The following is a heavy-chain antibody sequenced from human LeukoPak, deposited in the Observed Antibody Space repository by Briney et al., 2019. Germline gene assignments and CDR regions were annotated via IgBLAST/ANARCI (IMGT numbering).Heavy chain of an antibody. CDR2: ISWNSGSI. D-gene: IGHD1-26*01. J-gene: IGHJ4*02. Sequence: GRSLRLSCAASGFTFDDYAMHWVRQAPGKGLEWVSGISWNSGSIGYAYSVKGRFTISRDNAKNSLYLQMNSLRAEDTALYYCAKSQWELLGGVDYWGQGTLVTVSS. CDR3: AKSQWELLGGVDY. CDR1: GFTFDDYA. V-gene: IGHV3-9*01.